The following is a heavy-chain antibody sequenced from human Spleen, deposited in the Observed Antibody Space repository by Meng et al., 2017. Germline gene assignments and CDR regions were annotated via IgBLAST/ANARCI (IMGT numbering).Heavy chain of an antibody. Sequence: GESLKISCAASGFTFSSNWMHWVRQAPGKGLVWVSRINTDGSRTSNADSVKGRFTISRDNAKNTLYLQMNSLRAEDTAVYYCAKDPDDYGDIRINWFEPWGQGTLVTVSS. CDR2: INTDGSRT. D-gene: IGHD4-17*01. V-gene: IGHV3-74*01. J-gene: IGHJ5*02. CDR3: AKDPDDYGDIRINWFEP. CDR1: GFTFSSNW.